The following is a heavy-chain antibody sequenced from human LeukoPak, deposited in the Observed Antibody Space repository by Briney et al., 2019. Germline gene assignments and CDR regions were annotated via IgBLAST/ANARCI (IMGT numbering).Heavy chain of an antibody. Sequence: GGSLRLSCAASGFTFSDYYMSWMRQAPGKGLEWVSYISNSGTIIHDADAVKGRFTISRDNARNSLFLQMNSLRDEDTAVYYCARDGEAARRHWYFDLWGRGTLVTVSS. V-gene: IGHV3-11*04. CDR3: ARDGEAARRHWYFDL. D-gene: IGHD6-6*01. CDR2: ISNSGTII. J-gene: IGHJ2*01. CDR1: GFTFSDYY.